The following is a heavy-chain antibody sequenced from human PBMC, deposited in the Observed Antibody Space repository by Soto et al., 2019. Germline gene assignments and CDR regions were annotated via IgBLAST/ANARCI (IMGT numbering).Heavy chain of an antibody. D-gene: IGHD6-6*01. Sequence: QLQLQESGPGLVKPSETLSLTCTDSGDSISRSRYYWGWIRQPPGKGLEWIASIHYTGGTYYNPSLRSRVTISVDTSKTQVSLTVSSVTAADTAVYYCARHLYSTSPDVWGQGTSVTVSS. V-gene: IGHV4-39*01. J-gene: IGHJ6*02. CDR1: GDSISRSRYY. CDR3: ARHLYSTSPDV. CDR2: IHYTGGT.